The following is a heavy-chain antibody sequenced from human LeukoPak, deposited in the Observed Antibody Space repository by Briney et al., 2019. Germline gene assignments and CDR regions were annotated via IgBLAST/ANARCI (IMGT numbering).Heavy chain of an antibody. D-gene: IGHD3-10*01. CDR2: IISSGDTS. V-gene: IGHV3-48*02. CDR1: GFTFSGYT. CDR3: ARGTYGSGFDY. J-gene: IGHJ4*02. Sequence: GGSLRLSCAASGFTFSGYTMNWVRQAPGKGLEWVSSIISSGDTSYYTDSVKGRFTISRDNVKNSLYLQMNGLRDEDTAVYYCARGTYGSGFDYWGQGTLVTVSS.